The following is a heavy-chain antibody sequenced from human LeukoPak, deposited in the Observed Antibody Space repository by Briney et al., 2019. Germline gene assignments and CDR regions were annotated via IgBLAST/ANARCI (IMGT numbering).Heavy chain of an antibody. J-gene: IGHJ4*02. Sequence: PSETLSLTCIVSGGSISGYYWSWIRQPPGKGLEWIGYIYYTGSTNYNPSLKSRVTISVDTSKNQFSLKLNSVTAADTAVYFCARSYSSARSDYWGQGTLVTVSS. V-gene: IGHV4-59*01. CDR2: IYYTGST. D-gene: IGHD6-19*01. CDR1: GGSISGYY. CDR3: ARSYSSARSDY.